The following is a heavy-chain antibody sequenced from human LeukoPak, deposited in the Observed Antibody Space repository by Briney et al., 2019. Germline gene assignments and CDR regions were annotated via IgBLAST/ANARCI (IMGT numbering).Heavy chain of an antibody. V-gene: IGHV3-30-3*01. Sequence: GGSLRLSCAASGFTFSSYAMHWVRQAPGKGLEWVAVISYDGSNKYYADSVKGRFTISRDNSKNTLYLQMNSLRVEDTAVYYCARGVQQLVLTPPRVGYGMDVWGQGTTVTVSS. CDR3: ARGVQQLVLTPPRVGYGMDV. CDR2: ISYDGSNK. CDR1: GFTFSSYA. J-gene: IGHJ6*02. D-gene: IGHD6-13*01.